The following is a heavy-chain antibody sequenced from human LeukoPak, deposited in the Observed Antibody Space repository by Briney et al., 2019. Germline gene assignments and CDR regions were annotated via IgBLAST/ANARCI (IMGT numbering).Heavy chain of an antibody. V-gene: IGHV4-59*01. CDR1: GGSISDDC. CDR2: IYHSGNT. J-gene: IGHJ4*02. Sequence: SETLSLTCTVSGGSISDDCWSWIRQTPGKGLEWIGYIYHSGNTNYNPSLRGRVTMSVDASKTHFSLTLKSVTAADTAVYYCVRSVGSWGFDYWGQGTLVTVSS. CDR3: VRSVGSWGFDY. D-gene: IGHD6-13*01.